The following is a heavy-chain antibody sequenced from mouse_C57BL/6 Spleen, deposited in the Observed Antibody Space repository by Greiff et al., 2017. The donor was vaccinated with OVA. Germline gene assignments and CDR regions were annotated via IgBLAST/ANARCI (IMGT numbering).Heavy chain of an antibody. V-gene: IGHV1-64*01. D-gene: IGHD4-1*01. J-gene: IGHJ2*01. CDR1: GYTFTSYW. CDR3: ARTPLIWDEDY. CDR2: IHPNSGST. Sequence: QVQLQQPGAELVKPGASVKLSCKASGYTFTSYWMHWVKQRPGQGLEWIGMIHPNSGSTNYNEKFKSKATLTVDKSSSSAYMQLSSLTSEDSAVYYCARTPLIWDEDYWGQGTARTVSS.